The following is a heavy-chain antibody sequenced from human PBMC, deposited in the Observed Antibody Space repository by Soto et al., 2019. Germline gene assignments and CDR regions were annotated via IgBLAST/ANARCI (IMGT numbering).Heavy chain of an antibody. CDR1: GDSISKSGYY. V-gene: IGHV4-31*11. J-gene: IGHJ4*02. Sequence: QVQLQESGPGLVNPSQTLSLTCAVSGDSISKSGYYWSWICQNQGKALEWIGYIYYSGSTFYNPSLKRRVSISLDTSKNQLALKLTSGTGADTAVYYCARSRGVTNTRRAYYLHSGGQGTLVAVSS. CDR2: IYYSGST. D-gene: IGHD3-10*01. CDR3: ARSRGVTNTRRAYYLHS.